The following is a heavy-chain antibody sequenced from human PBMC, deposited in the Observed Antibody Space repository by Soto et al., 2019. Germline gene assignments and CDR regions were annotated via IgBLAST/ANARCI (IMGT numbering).Heavy chain of an antibody. J-gene: IGHJ6*02. CDR2: IHYSGTT. CDR1: GASINNYY. Sequence: QVQMQESGPGLVKPSETLSLTCTVSGASINNYYCNWVRQPPGKGLEWLGSIHYSGTTHYNPSLESRVTIARDAARNQFSLRLRSVTAADAAVYYCAWDTYGLDVWGQGTTVTVSS. V-gene: IGHV4-59*01. CDR3: AWDTYGLDV.